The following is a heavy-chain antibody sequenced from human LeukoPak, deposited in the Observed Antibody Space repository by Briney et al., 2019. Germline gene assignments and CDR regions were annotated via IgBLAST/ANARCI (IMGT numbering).Heavy chain of an antibody. CDR2: ISNDGSRK. J-gene: IGHJ4*02. D-gene: IGHD5-12*01. Sequence: PGGSLRLSCAPSGFTFSRHGMHWVRQAPGKGLEWVAIISNDGSRKYYAHSVEGRFTISRDNSKNTLYLQMDSLRAEDTAVYYCARDSLDIVATLPDYWGQGTLVTVSS. CDR3: ARDSLDIVATLPDY. V-gene: IGHV3-30*03. CDR1: GFTFSRHG.